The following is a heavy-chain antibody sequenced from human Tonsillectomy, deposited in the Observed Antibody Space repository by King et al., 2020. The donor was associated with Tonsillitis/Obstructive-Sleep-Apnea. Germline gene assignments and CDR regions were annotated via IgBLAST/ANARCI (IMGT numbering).Heavy chain of an antibody. D-gene: IGHD2-2*02. J-gene: IGHJ4*02. CDR2: IWYDGSNK. Sequence: VQLVESGGGEVQPGRSLRLSCAASGFTFSTYGMHWVRQAPGKGLEWVTVIWYDGSNKDYADSVKGRFTISRDNSKNTLYLQMDSLRAEDTAVYYCARSSKLVRGGLATAIDFWGQGTLVTVSS. CDR3: ARSSKLVRGGLATAIDF. V-gene: IGHV3-33*01. CDR1: GFTFSTYG.